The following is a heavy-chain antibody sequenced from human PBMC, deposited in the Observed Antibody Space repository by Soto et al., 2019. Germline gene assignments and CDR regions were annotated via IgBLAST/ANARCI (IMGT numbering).Heavy chain of an antibody. CDR2: IYSSGST. Sequence: SETLSLTCTVSGGSISSYYWSWIRQPPGKGLEWIGYIYSSGSTNYNPSLKSRVTISVDTSKNQFSLKLSSVTAADTAVYYCAREGYISGWLDSWGQGTLVTVSS. J-gene: IGHJ5*01. D-gene: IGHD6-19*01. CDR3: AREGYISGWLDS. CDR1: GGSISSYY. V-gene: IGHV4-59*01.